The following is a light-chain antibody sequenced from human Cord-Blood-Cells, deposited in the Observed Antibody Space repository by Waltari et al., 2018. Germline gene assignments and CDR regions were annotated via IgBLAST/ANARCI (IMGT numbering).Light chain of an antibody. J-gene: IGKJ2*01. CDR3: QQYNSYSPYT. CDR2: YAP. V-gene: IGKV1-5*01. CDR1: QSISSW. Sequence: DIQMTQSPSTLSASVGDRVTITCRASQSISSWLAWYQQKPGKAPKLLINYAPSLESGGPSRFSGSGCGTEVTLTIISLLPDDFATYYCQQYNSYSPYTFGQGTKLEIK.